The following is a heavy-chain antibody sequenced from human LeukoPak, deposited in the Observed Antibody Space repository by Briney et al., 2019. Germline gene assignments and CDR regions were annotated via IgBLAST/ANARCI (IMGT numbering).Heavy chain of an antibody. V-gene: IGHV3-33*01. CDR2: IWYDGSNK. CDR1: GFTFSSYG. CDR3: ARDQDTGGSGSGIDY. J-gene: IGHJ4*02. D-gene: IGHD3-10*01. Sequence: PGGSLRLSCAASGFTFSSYGMHWVRQAPGKGLEGVAVIWYDGSNKYYADSVKGRFTISRDNSKNTLYLQMKSLRAEDTAVYYCARDQDTGGSGSGIDYWGQGTLVTVSS.